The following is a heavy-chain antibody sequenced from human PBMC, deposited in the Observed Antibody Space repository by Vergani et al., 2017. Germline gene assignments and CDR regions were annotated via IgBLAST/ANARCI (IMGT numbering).Heavy chain of an antibody. CDR1: GGSISSYY. V-gene: IGHV4-59*01. Sequence: QVQLQESGPGLVKPSETLSLTCTVSGGSISSYYWSWIRQPPGKGLEWIGYIYYSGSTNYNPSLKSRVNIAVDTSKNQFSLKLSSVTAADTAVYYCARWAIVPAAGYYYYYYMDVWGKGTTVTVSS. J-gene: IGHJ6*03. CDR3: ARWAIVPAAGYYYYYYMDV. CDR2: IYYSGST. D-gene: IGHD2-2*01.